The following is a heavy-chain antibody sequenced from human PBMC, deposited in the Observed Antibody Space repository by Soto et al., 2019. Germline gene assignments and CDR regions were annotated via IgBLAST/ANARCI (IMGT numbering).Heavy chain of an antibody. CDR1: GYTLTELS. CDR2: FDPEDADT. Sequence: ASVKVSCKVSGYTLTELSMHWVRQAPGKGLEWMGGFDPEDADTICAQKFQGRVTMTEDTSTDTAYMGLSNLRSEDTAVYYCATLKSDLGLSGNYFNHFDYWGQGTLLTVSS. V-gene: IGHV1-24*01. D-gene: IGHD3-10*01. CDR3: ATLKSDLGLSGNYFNHFDY. J-gene: IGHJ4*02.